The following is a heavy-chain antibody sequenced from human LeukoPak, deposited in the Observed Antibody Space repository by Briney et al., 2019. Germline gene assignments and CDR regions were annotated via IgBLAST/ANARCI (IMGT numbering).Heavy chain of an antibody. Sequence: ASVKVSCKASGYTFTNYGISWVRQAPGQGLEWMGRISAYNGHTNYAQKFQGRVTMTTDTSTSTAYMELRSLRSDDTAVYYCARERYCSSTSCSDAFDIWGQGTMVTVSS. CDR3: ARERYCSSTSCSDAFDI. CDR1: GYTFTNYG. CDR2: ISAYNGHT. J-gene: IGHJ3*02. V-gene: IGHV1-18*01. D-gene: IGHD2-2*01.